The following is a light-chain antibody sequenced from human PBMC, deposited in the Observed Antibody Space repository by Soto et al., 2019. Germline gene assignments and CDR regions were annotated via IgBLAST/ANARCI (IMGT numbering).Light chain of an antibody. Sequence: DIQLTQSPSTLSASVGVRVTITCRASQTISSWLAWYQQKPGKAPNLLIYKTSNLESGVPSRFSGSGSGTEFNLTISSLQPDDFATYYCQYYNDYCWTFGQGTKVEIK. V-gene: IGKV1-5*03. J-gene: IGKJ1*01. CDR1: QTISSW. CDR3: QYYNDYCWT. CDR2: KTS.